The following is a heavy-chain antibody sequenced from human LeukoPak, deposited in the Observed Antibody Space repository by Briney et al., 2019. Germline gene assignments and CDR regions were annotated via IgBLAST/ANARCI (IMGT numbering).Heavy chain of an antibody. J-gene: IGHJ4*02. CDR3: ARGNSSGYCVDY. D-gene: IGHD3-22*01. Sequence: GGSLRLSCAASGFTFSSYSMNWVRQAPGKGLEWVSSISSSSSYIYYADSVKGRFTISRDNAKNSLYLQMNSLRAEDTAVYYCARGNSSGYCVDYWGQGTLVTVSS. CDR2: ISSSSSYI. CDR1: GFTFSSYS. V-gene: IGHV3-21*01.